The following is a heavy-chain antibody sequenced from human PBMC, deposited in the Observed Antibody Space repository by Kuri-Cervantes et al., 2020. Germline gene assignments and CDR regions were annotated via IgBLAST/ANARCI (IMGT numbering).Heavy chain of an antibody. CDR1: GVSISSSIW. V-gene: IGHV4-4*02. J-gene: IGHJ4*02. Sequence: SETLSLTCGVSGVSISSSIWWSWVRQPPGKGLEWIGEINHSGSTNYNPSLKSRVTISVDTSKNQFSLKLSSVTAADTAVYHCARGPRRSTFDYWGQGTLVTVSS. D-gene: IGHD2-15*01. CDR3: ARGPRRSTFDY. CDR2: INHSGST.